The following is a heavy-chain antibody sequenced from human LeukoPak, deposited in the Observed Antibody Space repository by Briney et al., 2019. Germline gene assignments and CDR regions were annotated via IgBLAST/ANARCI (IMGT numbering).Heavy chain of an antibody. CDR1: GGSISSSSYY. D-gene: IGHD3-10*01. Sequence: SETLSLTCTVSGGSISSSSYYWGWIRQPPGKGLEWIGSIYYSGSTYYNPSLRSRVTISVDTSKNQFSLELSSVTAADTAVYYCACHRGVGGAENDYWGQGTLVTVSS. CDR2: IYYSGST. CDR3: ACHRGVGGAENDY. V-gene: IGHV4-39*01. J-gene: IGHJ4*02.